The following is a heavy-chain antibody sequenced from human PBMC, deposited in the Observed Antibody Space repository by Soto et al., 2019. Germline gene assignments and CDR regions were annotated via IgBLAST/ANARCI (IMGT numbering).Heavy chain of an antibody. CDR1: GGTFSTYT. D-gene: IGHD3-22*01. Sequence: GASVKVSCKASGGTFSTYTISWVRQAPGQGLERMGRIIPILNTVNYAQKFQGRVTITADKSTSTAYMELSSLRSEDTAVYYCARVRRYYDSNGYYNYFDYWGQGTLVTVSS. CDR2: IIPILNTV. J-gene: IGHJ4*02. CDR3: ARVRRYYDSNGYYNYFDY. V-gene: IGHV1-69*08.